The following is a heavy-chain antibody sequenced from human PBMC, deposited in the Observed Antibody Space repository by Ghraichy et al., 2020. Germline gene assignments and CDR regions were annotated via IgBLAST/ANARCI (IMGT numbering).Heavy chain of an antibody. CDR2: IYYSGST. V-gene: IGHV4-31*03. J-gene: IGHJ2*01. Sequence: SETLSLTCTVSGGSISSGGYYWSWIRQHPGKGLEWIGYIYYSGSTYYNPSLKSRVTISVDTSKNQFSLKLSSVTAADTAVYYCARDQRGGYCSGGSCFRNYWYFDLWGRGTLVTVSS. D-gene: IGHD2-15*01. CDR1: GGSISSGGYY. CDR3: ARDQRGGYCSGGSCFRNYWYFDL.